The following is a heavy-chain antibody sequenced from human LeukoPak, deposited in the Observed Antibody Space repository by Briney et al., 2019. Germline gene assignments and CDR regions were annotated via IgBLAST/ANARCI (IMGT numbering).Heavy chain of an antibody. V-gene: IGHV4-39*07. CDR1: GGFISSSTSY. J-gene: IGHJ5*02. D-gene: IGHD3-10*01. Sequence: PSETLSLTCTVSGGFISSSTSYWGWIRQPPGKGLEWIGDVYYSGSTYSNPSLKSRVTISVDTSKNQYSLKLSSVTAADTAVYYCAREYYGSGSYGNWFDPWGQGTLVTVSS. CDR2: VYYSGST. CDR3: AREYYGSGSYGNWFDP.